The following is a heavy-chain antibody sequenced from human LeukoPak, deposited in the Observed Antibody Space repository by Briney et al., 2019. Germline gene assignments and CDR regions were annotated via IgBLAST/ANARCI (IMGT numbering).Heavy chain of an antibody. V-gene: IGHV3-23*01. CDR1: GFTFYSYA. CDR3: AKDHEVGGDPYYFDY. CDR2: ISGSGGST. J-gene: IGHJ4*02. Sequence: GGSLRLSCAASGFTFYSYAMSWVPQAPGEGREWVSAISGSGGSTYYADSVKGRFTISRDNSKNTLYLQMNSLRAEDTAVYYCAKDHEVGGDPYYFDYWGQGTLVTVSS. D-gene: IGHD1-26*01.